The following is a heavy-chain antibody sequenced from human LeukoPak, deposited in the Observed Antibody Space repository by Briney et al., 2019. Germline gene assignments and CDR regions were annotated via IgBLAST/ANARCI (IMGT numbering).Heavy chain of an antibody. CDR1: GGSIISDGYS. CDR2: IYHSGST. J-gene: IGHJ4*02. D-gene: IGHD2-21*01. CDR3: ARACGGNCYFDY. Sequence: PQTLSLTCAVSGGSIISDGYSWNWIRQPPGKGLEWIGYIYHSGSTYYNPSLKSRVTISVDRSKNQFSLNLSSVTAADTAVYYCARACGGNCYFDYWGQGTLITVSS. V-gene: IGHV4-30-2*01.